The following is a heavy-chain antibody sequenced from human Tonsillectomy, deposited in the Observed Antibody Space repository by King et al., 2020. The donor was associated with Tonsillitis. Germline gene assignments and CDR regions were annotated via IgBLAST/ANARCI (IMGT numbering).Heavy chain of an antibody. V-gene: IGHV3-23*04. CDR3: AKEGHITMIVVVIRRGFDY. J-gene: IGHJ4*02. D-gene: IGHD3-22*01. CDR2: ISGSGGST. CDR1: GFTFSSYA. Sequence: VQLVESGGGLVQPGGSLRLSCAASGFTFSSYAMSWVRQAPGKGLEWVSAISGSGGSTYYADSVKGRFTISRDNSKNTLYLQMNSLRAEDTAVYYCAKEGHITMIVVVIRRGFDYWGQGTLVTVSS.